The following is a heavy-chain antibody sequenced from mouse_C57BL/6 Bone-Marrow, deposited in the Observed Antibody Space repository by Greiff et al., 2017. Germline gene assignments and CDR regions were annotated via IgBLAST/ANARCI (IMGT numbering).Heavy chain of an antibody. CDR2: INPYNGGT. CDR3: ARSGYSNTWFAY. V-gene: IGHV1-19*01. D-gene: IGHD2-5*01. J-gene: IGHJ3*01. CDR1: GYTFTDYY. Sequence: EVQLQQSGPVLVKPGASVKMSCKASGYTFTDYYMNWVKQSHGKSLEWIGVINPYNGGTSYNQKFKGKATLTVDKSSSTAYMELNSLTSEDSAVYYCARSGYSNTWFAYGCQGTLVTVSA.